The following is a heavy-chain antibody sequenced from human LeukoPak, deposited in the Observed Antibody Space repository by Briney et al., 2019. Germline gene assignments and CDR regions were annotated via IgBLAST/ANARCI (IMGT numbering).Heavy chain of an antibody. CDR1: GGTFSSYA. J-gene: IGHJ3*02. CDR2: IITIFGTA. CDR3: PSRGYAFDI. V-gene: IGHV1-69*05. Sequence: GASVKVSCKASGGTFSSYAISWVRQAPGQGLEWMGGIITIFGTANYAQKFQGRVTITTDESTSTAYMQMSSLRSEDTGVYYCPSRGYAFDIWGQGTMVTVSS.